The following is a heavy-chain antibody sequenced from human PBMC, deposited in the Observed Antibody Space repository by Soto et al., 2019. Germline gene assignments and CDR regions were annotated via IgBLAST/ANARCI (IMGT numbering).Heavy chain of an antibody. J-gene: IGHJ6*04. CDR2: IYPGDSDN. V-gene: IGHV5-51*01. Sequence: REFLKISFKGSGYSLSNYLIGWVRQNPRKGLELMGIIYPGDSDNRYSPSFQGQVPISADKSISTAYLQWSSLKASDTAMYYCARTAAAGKYYYGMDVWGKGTTVTVSS. D-gene: IGHD6-13*01. CDR3: ARTAAAGKYYYGMDV. CDR1: GYSLSNYL.